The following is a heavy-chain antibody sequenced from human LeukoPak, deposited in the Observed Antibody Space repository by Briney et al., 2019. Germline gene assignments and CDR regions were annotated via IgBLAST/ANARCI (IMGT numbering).Heavy chain of an antibody. D-gene: IGHD5-12*01. Sequence: GGSLRLSCAASGFTFSSYGMPWVRQAPGKGLEWVAVIWYDGSNKYYADSVKGRFTISRDNSKNTLYLQMNSLRAEDTAVYYCARGPYEDYFDYWGQGTLVTVSS. CDR1: GFTFSSYG. V-gene: IGHV3-33*01. CDR3: ARGPYEDYFDY. J-gene: IGHJ4*02. CDR2: IWYDGSNK.